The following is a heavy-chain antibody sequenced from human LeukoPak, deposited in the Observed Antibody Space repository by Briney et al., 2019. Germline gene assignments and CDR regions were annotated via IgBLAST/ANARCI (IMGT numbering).Heavy chain of an antibody. J-gene: IGHJ4*02. Sequence: PGGSLRLSCAASGFTFNSYGMHWVRQAPGKGLQWVAFIRFDGSNAYYADSVKGRFTISRANSKNTLYLQMNSLRAEDTAVYYCAKAINYDILTGFYSIDYWGQGTLVTVSS. V-gene: IGHV3-30*02. CDR2: IRFDGSNA. CDR3: AKAINYDILTGFYSIDY. D-gene: IGHD3-9*01. CDR1: GFTFNSYG.